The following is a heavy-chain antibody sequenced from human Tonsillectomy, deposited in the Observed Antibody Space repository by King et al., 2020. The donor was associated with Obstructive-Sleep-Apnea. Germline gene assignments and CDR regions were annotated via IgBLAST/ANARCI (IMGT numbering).Heavy chain of an antibody. V-gene: IGHV4-31*03. CDR2: IFYSGNT. CDR1: GGSISSGGYY. D-gene: IGHD5-18*01. J-gene: IGHJ4*02. CDR3: ATRDVHRVMVAFDY. Sequence: VQLQESGPGLVKPSQTLSLTCTVSGGSISSGGYYWSWIRQHPGKGLEWIGYIFYSGNTYYNPSLKSRVTMAVDTAKNQFSLKLRSVTAADTAVYYCATRDVHRVMVAFDYWGQGTLVTVSS.